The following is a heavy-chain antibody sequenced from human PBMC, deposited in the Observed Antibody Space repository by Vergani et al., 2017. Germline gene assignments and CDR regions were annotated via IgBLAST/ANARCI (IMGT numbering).Heavy chain of an antibody. V-gene: IGHV3-23*01. CDR2: ISGSGGST. Sequence: EVQLLESGGGLVQPGGSLRLSCAASGFTFSSYAMSWVRQAPGKGLEWVSAISGSGGSTYYADSVKGRFTISRDNSKNTLYLQMNSLRAVDTAVYYCATSTDIVLMVYATVKEGAYGMDVWGQGTTVTVSS. J-gene: IGHJ6*02. CDR1: GFTFSSYA. CDR3: ATSTDIVLMVYATVKEGAYGMDV. D-gene: IGHD2-8*01.